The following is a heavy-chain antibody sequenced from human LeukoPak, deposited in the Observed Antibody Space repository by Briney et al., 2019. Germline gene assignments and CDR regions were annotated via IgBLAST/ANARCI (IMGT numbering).Heavy chain of an antibody. V-gene: IGHV3-74*01. Sequence: AGGSLRLPCAGSGFTFSSYWMHWVRQAPGKGLVWVSRINTDGSTINYADSVKGRFTISRDNAKNSLYLQMNSLRAEDTAVYYCAKGPVRYFDWFDPWGQGTLVTVSS. CDR2: INTDGSTI. D-gene: IGHD3-9*01. CDR3: AKGPVRYFDWFDP. J-gene: IGHJ5*02. CDR1: GFTFSSYW.